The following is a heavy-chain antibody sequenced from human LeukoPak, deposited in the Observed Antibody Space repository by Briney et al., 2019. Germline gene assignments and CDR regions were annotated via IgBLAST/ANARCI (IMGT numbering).Heavy chain of an antibody. J-gene: IGHJ6*02. CDR3: ARNNGMDV. CDR1: GFTFTDYF. CDR2: IWYDGSNK. Sequence: GGSLRLSCVASGFTFTDYFMSWVRQAPGKGLEWVAVIWYDGSNKYYADSVKGRFTISRDNAKNSLYLQMNSLRAEDTALYHCARNNGMDVWGQGTTVIVSS. V-gene: IGHV3-33*08.